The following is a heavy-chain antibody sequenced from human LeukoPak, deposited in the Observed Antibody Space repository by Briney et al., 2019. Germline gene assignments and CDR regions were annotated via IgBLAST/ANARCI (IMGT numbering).Heavy chain of an antibody. CDR2: IYSGGST. J-gene: IGHJ6*03. Sequence: SVIYSGGSTYYADSVKGRFTISRDNSKNTLYLQMNSLRAEDTAVYYCANSMTTDYYMDVWGKGPRSPSP. CDR3: ANSMTTDYYMDV. V-gene: IGHV3-66*02. D-gene: IGHD4-11*01.